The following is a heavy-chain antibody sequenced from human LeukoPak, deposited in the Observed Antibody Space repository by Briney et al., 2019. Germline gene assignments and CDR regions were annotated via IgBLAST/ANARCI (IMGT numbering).Heavy chain of an antibody. CDR1: GFNFNSYT. J-gene: IGHJ4*02. Sequence: GGSLRLSCAASGFNFNSYTMNWVRQAPGKGLQWFANILASGSPTYYADSVKGRFIISRDNSKNTVYLQMNSLKVEDTAIYYCAKDLRPDGVDNFDHWGQGTLVTVSS. CDR3: AKDLRPDGVDNFDH. CDR2: ILASGSPT. D-gene: IGHD2-8*01. V-gene: IGHV3-23*01.